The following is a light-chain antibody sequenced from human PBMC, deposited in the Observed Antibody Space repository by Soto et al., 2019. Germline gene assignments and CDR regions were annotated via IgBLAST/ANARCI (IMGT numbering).Light chain of an antibody. Sequence: ERVVTQSPATLSVSPGEGATLSCRASETVSTNLAWYQQKPGQAPRLLIYAASIRATGVPARFSGSGSGTEFTLTISSLQSEDVAAYYCQQYENWPWTFGQGTKVEI. CDR1: ETVSTN. V-gene: IGKV3-15*01. CDR3: QQYENWPWT. CDR2: AAS. J-gene: IGKJ1*01.